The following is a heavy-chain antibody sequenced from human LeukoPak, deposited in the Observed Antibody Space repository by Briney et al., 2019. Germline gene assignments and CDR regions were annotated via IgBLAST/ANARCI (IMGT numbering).Heavy chain of an antibody. D-gene: IGHD3-10*01. V-gene: IGHV5-51*01. CDR3: ARRHYYGSGSYYSFSMDV. CDR2: IYPGDSDT. Sequence: GESLKISCKGSGYSFTSYWIGWVRQMPGKGLEWMGIIYPGDSDTRYSPSFQGQVTISADKSISTAYLQWSSLKASDTAMYYCARRHYYGSGSYYSFSMDVWGQGTTVTVSS. CDR1: GYSFTSYW. J-gene: IGHJ6*02.